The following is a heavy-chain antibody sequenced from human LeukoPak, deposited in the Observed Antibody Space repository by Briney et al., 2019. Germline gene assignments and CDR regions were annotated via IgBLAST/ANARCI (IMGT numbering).Heavy chain of an antibody. CDR2: ISSSGGST. CDR3: VKDRAPYGSGSYYYFDY. J-gene: IGHJ4*02. CDR1: GFTFSSYA. D-gene: IGHD3-10*01. V-gene: IGHV3-64D*06. Sequence: GGSLRLSCSASGFTFSSYAMHWVRQDPGKGLEYVSAISSSGGSTYYADSVKGRFTISRDNSKNTLYLQMSSLRAENPAAYYCVKDRAPYGSGSYYYFDYWGQGTLVTVSS.